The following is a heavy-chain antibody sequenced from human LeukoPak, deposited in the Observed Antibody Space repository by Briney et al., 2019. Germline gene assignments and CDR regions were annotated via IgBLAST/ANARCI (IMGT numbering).Heavy chain of an antibody. CDR3: ARGDGKDDFGSGYHYYYYGMDV. CDR2: IYSGGST. J-gene: IGHJ6*02. V-gene: IGHV3-53*01. D-gene: IGHD3-3*01. CDR1: GFTVSSNY. Sequence: GGSLRLSCAASGFTVSSNYMSWVRQAPGKGLEWVSVIYSGGSTYYADSVKGRFTISRDNSKNTLYLQMNSLRAEDTAVYYCARGDGKDDFGSGYHYYYYGMDVWGQGTTVTVSS.